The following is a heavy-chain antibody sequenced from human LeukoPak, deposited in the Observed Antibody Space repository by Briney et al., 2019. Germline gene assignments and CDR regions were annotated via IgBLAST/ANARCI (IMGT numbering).Heavy chain of an antibody. CDR2: IYYSGST. J-gene: IGHJ4*02. V-gene: IGHV4-59*01. CDR3: ARGEYDILTGFEAFDY. CDR1: GGSISSYY. Sequence: SETLSLTRTVSGGSISSYYWSWIRQPPGKGLEWIGYIYYSGSTNYNPSLKSRVTISVDTSKNQFSLKLSSVTAADTAVYYCARGEYDILTGFEAFDYWGQGTLVTVSS. D-gene: IGHD3-9*01.